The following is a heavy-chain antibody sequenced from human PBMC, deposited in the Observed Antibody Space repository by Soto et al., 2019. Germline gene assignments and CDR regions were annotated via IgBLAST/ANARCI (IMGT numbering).Heavy chain of an antibody. Sequence: QITLMESGPTLVKPTQTLTLTCTFSGFSLSTGGVGVGWIRQPPGKALEWLALIYWDDAKRYSPSLRSRLTITKDTSKNQVVLTMTNMDPVDTATYYCTHSRCGGDCLQSYSSHYYFGMDVWGQGTTVTVSS. CDR1: GFSLSTGGVG. CDR2: IYWDDAK. J-gene: IGHJ6*02. D-gene: IGHD2-21*02. CDR3: THSRCGGDCLQSYSSHYYFGMDV. V-gene: IGHV2-5*02.